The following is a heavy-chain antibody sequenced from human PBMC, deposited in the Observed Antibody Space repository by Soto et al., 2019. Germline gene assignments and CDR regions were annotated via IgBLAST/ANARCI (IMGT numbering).Heavy chain of an antibody. V-gene: IGHV3-33*01. CDR1: GFTFSSYG. CDR2: IWYDGSNK. J-gene: IGHJ6*02. CDR3: ARKAGNDAFGYYGMDV. Sequence: PGGSLRLSCAASGFTFSSYGMHWVRQASGKGLEWVAVIWYDGSNKYYADSVKGRFTISRDNSKNTLYLQMNSLRAEDTAVYYCARKAGNDAFGYYGMDVWGQGTTVTVSS. D-gene: IGHD1-1*01.